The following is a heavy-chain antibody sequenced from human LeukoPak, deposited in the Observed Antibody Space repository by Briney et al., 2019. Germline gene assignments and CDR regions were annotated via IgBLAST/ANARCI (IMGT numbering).Heavy chain of an antibody. CDR3: ARQGYSSSQSGFDP. D-gene: IGHD6-13*01. CDR2: IYYGGST. J-gene: IGHJ5*02. Sequence: SETLSLTCTVSGGSISSSSYYWGWIRQPPGKGLEWIGSIYYGGSTYYNPSLKSRVTISVDTSKNQFSLKLSSVTAADTAVYYCARQGYSSSQSGFDPWGQGTLVTVSS. V-gene: IGHV4-39*01. CDR1: GGSISSSSYY.